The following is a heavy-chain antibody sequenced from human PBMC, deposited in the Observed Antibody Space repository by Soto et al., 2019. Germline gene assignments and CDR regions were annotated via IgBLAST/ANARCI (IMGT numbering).Heavy chain of an antibody. V-gene: IGHV3-48*03. CDR1: GVTFSSYE. CDR2: ISGSGASK. J-gene: IGHJ3*02. D-gene: IGHD3-10*01. Sequence: EVQLVESGGGLVQPGGSMKVSCAASGVTFSSYEVNWVRQAPGKGLEWVSSISGSGASKYYAESVKGRFTISRDNAQNSVHLQMNRLRAEDTAIYYCTFLWFREFQVETFDSWGQATMVTVSS. CDR3: TFLWFREFQVETFDS.